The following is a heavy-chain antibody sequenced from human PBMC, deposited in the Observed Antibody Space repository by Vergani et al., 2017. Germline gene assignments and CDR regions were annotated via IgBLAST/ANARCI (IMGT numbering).Heavy chain of an antibody. J-gene: IGHJ5*02. CDR1: GYTFTGYY. Sequence: QVQLVQSGAEVKKPGASVKVSCKASGYTFTGYYMHWVRHAPGQGLEWMGWINPNSGGTNYAQKFQGRVTMTRNTSISTAYMELSSLRSENTAVYYCARAKTGGKKLERPWFDPWGQGTLVTVSS. CDR2: INPNSGGT. CDR3: ARAKTGGKKLERPWFDP. D-gene: IGHD1-1*01. V-gene: IGHV1-2*02.